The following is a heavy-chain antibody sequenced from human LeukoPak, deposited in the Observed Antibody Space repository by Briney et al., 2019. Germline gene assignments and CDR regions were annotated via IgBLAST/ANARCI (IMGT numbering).Heavy chain of an antibody. J-gene: IGHJ4*02. CDR1: GFTFSSYS. CDR3: ARDITMIVAD. Sequence: QSGGSLRLSCAASGFTFSSYSMNWVRQAPGKGLEWVSYISSSSSTIYYADSVKGRFTISRDNAKNSLYLQTNSLRAEDTAVYYCARDITMIVADWGQGTLVTVSS. D-gene: IGHD3-22*01. CDR2: ISSSSSTI. V-gene: IGHV3-48*04.